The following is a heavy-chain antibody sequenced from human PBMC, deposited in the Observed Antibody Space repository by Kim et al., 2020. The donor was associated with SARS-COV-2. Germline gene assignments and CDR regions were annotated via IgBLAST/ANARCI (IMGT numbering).Heavy chain of an antibody. CDR1: GLSISLFS. J-gene: IGHJ4*02. D-gene: IGHD2-2*01. CDR3: ARDVGVEFDY. Sequence: GGSLRLSCVASGLSISLFSLTWVRQAPGKGLEWVANINEDGSEKNYVDSVKGRFTISRDNAKNSMFLHLNNLRAEDTALYYCARDVGVEFDYWGQGTRVTVSS. V-gene: IGHV3-7*03. CDR2: INEDGSEK.